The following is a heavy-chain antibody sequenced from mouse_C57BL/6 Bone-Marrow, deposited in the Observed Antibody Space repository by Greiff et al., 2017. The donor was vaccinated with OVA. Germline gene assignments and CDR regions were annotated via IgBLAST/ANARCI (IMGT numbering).Heavy chain of an antibody. CDR3: ARSRRYYFDY. Sequence: VQLQQSGAELVRPGTSVKVSCKASGYAFTNYLIGWVKQRPGQGLEWIGVINPGSGGTNYNEKFKGKATLTADKSSSTAYMQLSSLTSEDSAVYFCARSRRYYFDYWGQGTTLTVSS. J-gene: IGHJ2*01. CDR1: GYAFTNYL. CDR2: INPGSGGT. V-gene: IGHV1-54*01.